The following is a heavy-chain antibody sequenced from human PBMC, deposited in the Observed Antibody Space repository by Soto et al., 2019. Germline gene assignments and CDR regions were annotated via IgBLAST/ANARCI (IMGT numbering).Heavy chain of an antibody. D-gene: IGHD5-12*01. CDR2: INPSGGST. J-gene: IGHJ6*02. CDR3: ARGDIVAIFGMDV. Sequence: ASVKVSCKASGYTFTGYYMHWVRQAPGQGLEWMGIINPSGGSTTYAQKFQGRVTMTRDTSTSTVYMELSSLRSEDTAVYYCARGDIVAIFGMDVWGQGTTVTSP. CDR1: GYTFTGYY. V-gene: IGHV1-46*01.